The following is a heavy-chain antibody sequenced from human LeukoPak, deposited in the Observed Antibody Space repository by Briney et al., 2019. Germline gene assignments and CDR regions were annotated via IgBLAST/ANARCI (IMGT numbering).Heavy chain of an antibody. CDR2: MNPNSGNT. CDR3: ARGRGIAARRGWYFDL. D-gene: IGHD6-6*01. V-gene: IGHV1-8*01. Sequence: ASVKVSCKASGYTFTSYDINWVRQATGQGLEWMGWMNPNSGNTGYAQKFQGRVTMTRNTSIRTAYMELSSLRSEGTAVYYCARGRGIAARRGWYFDLWGRGTLVTVSS. J-gene: IGHJ2*01. CDR1: GYTFTSYD.